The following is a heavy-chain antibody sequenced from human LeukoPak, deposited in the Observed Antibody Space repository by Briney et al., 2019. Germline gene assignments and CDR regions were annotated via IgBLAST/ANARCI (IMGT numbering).Heavy chain of an antibody. V-gene: IGHV1-24*01. CDR2: FDPEDGET. J-gene: IGHJ4*02. Sequence: ASVKVSCTVSGYTLTELSMHWVRQAPGKGLEWMGGFDPEDGETIYAQKFQGRVTMTEDTSTDTAYMELSSLRSEDTAVYYCATTPRGYSGYELDFPFDYWGQGTLVTVSS. CDR1: GYTLTELS. CDR3: ATTPRGYSGYELDFPFDY. D-gene: IGHD5-12*01.